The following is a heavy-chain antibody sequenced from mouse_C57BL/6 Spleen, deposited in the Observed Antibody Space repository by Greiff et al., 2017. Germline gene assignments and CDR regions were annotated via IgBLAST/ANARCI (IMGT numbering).Heavy chain of an antibody. J-gene: IGHJ4*01. V-gene: IGHV5-4*01. CDR2: ISDGGSYT. CDR3: ARGGWDYAMDY. D-gene: IGHD3-3*01. CDR1: GFTFSSYA. Sequence: DVQLQESGGGLVKPGGSLKLSCAASGFTFSSYAMSWVRQTPEKRLEWVATISDGGSYTYYPDNVKGRFTISRDNAKNNLYLQMSHLKSEDTAMYYCARGGWDYAMDYWGQGTSVTVSS.